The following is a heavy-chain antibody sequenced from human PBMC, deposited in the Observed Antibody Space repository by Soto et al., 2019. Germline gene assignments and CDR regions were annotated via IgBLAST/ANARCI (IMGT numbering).Heavy chain of an antibody. V-gene: IGHV1-69*13. CDR3: ARGGSITNNYFDY. Sequence: ASVKVSCKASGGTFSSYAISWVRQAPGQGLEWMGGIIPIFGTANYAQKFQGRVTITADESTSTAYMELSSLRSEDTAVYYCARGGSITNNYFDYWGQGTLVTVSS. J-gene: IGHJ4*02. D-gene: IGHD3-10*01. CDR1: GGTFSSYA. CDR2: IIPIFGTA.